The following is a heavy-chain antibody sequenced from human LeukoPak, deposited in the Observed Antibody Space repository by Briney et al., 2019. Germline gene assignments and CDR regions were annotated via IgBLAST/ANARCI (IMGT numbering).Heavy chain of an antibody. CDR3: TRGYRYFDY. CDR2: ITNSGGDT. Sequence: GGSLRPSCAASGFTSSSYIMRWVRQAPGRGLEWVSSITNSGGDTYYPDSVKGRFTISRDNSKNTVYLQMNSLRAEDSAIYYCTRGYRYFDYWGRGTLVTVSS. V-gene: IGHV3-23*01. CDR1: GFTSSSYI. D-gene: IGHD1-14*01. J-gene: IGHJ4*02.